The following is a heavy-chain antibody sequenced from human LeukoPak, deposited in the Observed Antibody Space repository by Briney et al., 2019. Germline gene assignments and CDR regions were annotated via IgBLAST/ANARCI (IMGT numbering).Heavy chain of an antibody. CDR2: IYYSGST. Sequence: SETLSLTCTVSGVSISSGGYYWSWIRQHPGKGLEWIGYIYYSGSTNYNPSLTSRVTMSVDKSKNQFSLQLSSVTAADTAVYYCAYSNNWSWLDPWGQGTLVTVSS. D-gene: IGHD1-20*01. V-gene: IGHV4-31*09. CDR3: AYSNNWSWLDP. J-gene: IGHJ5*02. CDR1: GVSISSGGYY.